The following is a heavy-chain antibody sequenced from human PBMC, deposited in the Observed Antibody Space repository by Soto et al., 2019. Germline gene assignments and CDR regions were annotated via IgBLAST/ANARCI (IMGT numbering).Heavy chain of an antibody. CDR2: ITWDGGNT. V-gene: IGHV3-43*01. Sequence: PGGSLRLSCAASGFSFDDYTMHWVRQGPGKGLEWVSLITWDGGNTYYADSVKGRFTISRDNRKNSLYLQMNSLRTEDTALYYCAKDGSLAGTSSFLDYWGLGTVVTVSS. CDR3: AKDGSLAGTSSFLDY. CDR1: GFSFDDYT. J-gene: IGHJ4*02. D-gene: IGHD6-19*01.